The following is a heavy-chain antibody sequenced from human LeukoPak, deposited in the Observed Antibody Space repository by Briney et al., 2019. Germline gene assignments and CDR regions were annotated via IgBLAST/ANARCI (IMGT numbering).Heavy chain of an antibody. D-gene: IGHD6-19*01. Sequence: SETLSLTCAVYGESLSKYYWTWIRQSPGKGLEWIGEINHRGSTNLNPSLKSRVTLSVDTSKHQFSLKLTSVTAADAAVYYCASLSGSSGWYGQWGDRYFDLWGRGTLVTVSS. J-gene: IGHJ2*01. V-gene: IGHV4-34*01. CDR1: GESLSKYY. CDR3: ASLSGSSGWYGQWGDRYFDL. CDR2: INHRGST.